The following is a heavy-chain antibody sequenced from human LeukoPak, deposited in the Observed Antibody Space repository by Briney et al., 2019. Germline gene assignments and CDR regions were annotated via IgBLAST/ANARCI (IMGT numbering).Heavy chain of an antibody. J-gene: IGHJ4*02. V-gene: IGHV3-74*01. Sequence: GGSLRLSCAASGFTFSSYWMHWVRQAPGKGPVWVSHISPDGRNIAYADSVKGRFTISRDSAKNTLYLQMNSLRVGDTAVYYCVRDGGGTTPYDCWGQGTLVTVSS. CDR3: VRDGGGTTPYDC. CDR1: GFTFSSYW. CDR2: ISPDGRNI. D-gene: IGHD1-7*01.